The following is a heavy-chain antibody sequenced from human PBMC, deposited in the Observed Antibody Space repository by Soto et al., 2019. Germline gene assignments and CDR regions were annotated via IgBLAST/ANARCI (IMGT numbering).Heavy chain of an antibody. J-gene: IGHJ4*02. V-gene: IGHV3-30*18. CDR2: ISYDGSNK. CDR3: AKYEGEGAAAPFFDY. CDR1: GFTFSSYG. Sequence: GGSLRLSCAASGFTFSSYGMHWVRQAPGKGLEWVAVISYDGSNKYYADSVKGRFTISRDNSKNTLYLQMNSLRAEDTAVYYCAKYEGEGAAAPFFDYWGQGTLVTVSS. D-gene: IGHD2-2*01.